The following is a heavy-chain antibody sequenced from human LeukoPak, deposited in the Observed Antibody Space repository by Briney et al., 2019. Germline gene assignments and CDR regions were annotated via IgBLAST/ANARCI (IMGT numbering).Heavy chain of an antibody. CDR3: ARVAAAADHFDY. Sequence: ASVKVSCKASGYTFTSYAMHWVRQAPGQRLEWMGWISAYNGNTNYAQKLQGRVTMTTDTSTSTAHMELRSLRSDDTAVYYCARVAAAADHFDYWGQGTLVTVSS. CDR1: GYTFTSYA. J-gene: IGHJ4*02. D-gene: IGHD6-13*01. CDR2: ISAYNGNT. V-gene: IGHV1-18*01.